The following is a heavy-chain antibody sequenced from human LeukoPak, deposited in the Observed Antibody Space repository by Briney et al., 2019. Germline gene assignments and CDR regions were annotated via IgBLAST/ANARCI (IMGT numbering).Heavy chain of an antibody. V-gene: IGHV3-30*04. J-gene: IGHJ4*02. CDR2: ISYDGSNK. CDR1: GFTFSSYA. Sequence: GGSLRLSCAASGFTFSSYAMHWVRQAPGKGLEWVAVISYDGSNKYYADSVKGRFTISRDNSKNTLYLQMNSLRAEDTAVYYCARGPHDSSGYYYVGYFDYWGQGTLVTVSS. D-gene: IGHD3-22*01. CDR3: ARGPHDSSGYYYVGYFDY.